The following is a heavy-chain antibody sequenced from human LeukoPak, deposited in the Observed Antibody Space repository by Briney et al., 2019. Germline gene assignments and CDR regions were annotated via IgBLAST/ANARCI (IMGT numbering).Heavy chain of an antibody. J-gene: IGHJ6*03. CDR3: AKGATVTPDTRGDYYYYYNMDV. CDR2: ISGSGGST. CDR1: GFTFSSYG. V-gene: IGHV3-23*01. D-gene: IGHD4-17*01. Sequence: HPGGTLRLSCAASGFTFSSYGMSWVRQAPGKGLEWVSAISGSGGSTYYADSVKGRFTISRDNSKNTLYLQMNSLRAEDTAVYYCAKGATVTPDTRGDYYYYYNMDVWGKGTTVTISS.